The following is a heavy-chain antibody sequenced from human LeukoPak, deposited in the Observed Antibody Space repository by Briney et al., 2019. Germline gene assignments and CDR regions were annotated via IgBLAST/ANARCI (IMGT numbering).Heavy chain of an antibody. J-gene: IGHJ4*02. CDR1: GYTFTNHF. Sequence: ASVKVSCTASGYTFTNHFIHWVRQAPGQGLEWMAIINPGGGSINYAQKFQGRVTMTRDTSTSTVYMELRSLRSEDTAVYYCARVMEYHDSSGSFDYWGQGTLVTVSS. CDR3: ARVMEYHDSSGSFDY. V-gene: IGHV1-46*01. CDR2: INPGGGSI. D-gene: IGHD3-22*01.